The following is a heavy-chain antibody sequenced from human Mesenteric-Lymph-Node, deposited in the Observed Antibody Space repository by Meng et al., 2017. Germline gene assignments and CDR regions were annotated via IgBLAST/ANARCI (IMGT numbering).Heavy chain of an antibody. CDR1: GGSIPNRNL. V-gene: IGHV4-4*03. CDR3: ASLKDYDGRGYYYFES. D-gene: IGHD3-22*01. CDR2: VYLGGTI. J-gene: IGHJ4*02. Sequence: SGPGLVEPRGPPPPPCTAPGGSIPNRNLWSWVRLPPGKGLEWIGEVYLGGTIHHHPSLQSRVTISLDKAKDHLSLKLASVTAADTAVYYCASLKDYDGRGYYYFESWGQGTLVTVSS.